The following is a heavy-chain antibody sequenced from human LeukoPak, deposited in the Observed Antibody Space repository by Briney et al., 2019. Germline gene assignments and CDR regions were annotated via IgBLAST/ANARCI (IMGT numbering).Heavy chain of an antibody. D-gene: IGHD6-6*01. CDR2: IRSKANSYAT. CDR3: ARDIQEYGALDY. V-gene: IGHV3-73*01. Sequence: PGGSLRLSCAASGFTFSGSAMHWVHQASGKGLEWVGRIRSKANSYATAYAASVKGRFTISRDNAKNSLYLQMNSLRAEDTALYYCARDIQEYGALDYWGQGTLVTVSS. J-gene: IGHJ4*02. CDR1: GFTFSGSA.